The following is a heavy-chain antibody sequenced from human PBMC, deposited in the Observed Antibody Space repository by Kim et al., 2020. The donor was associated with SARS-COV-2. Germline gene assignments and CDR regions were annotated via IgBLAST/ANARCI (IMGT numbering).Heavy chain of an antibody. Sequence: AESVRGRFTLSRDNTKNSLYLTMNGLTAEDTAVYFCTRDTGRCARTTGMDVWGQGTTVTVS. V-gene: IGHV3-48*03. J-gene: IGHJ6*02. CDR3: TRDTGRCARTTGMDV. D-gene: IGHD3-10*01.